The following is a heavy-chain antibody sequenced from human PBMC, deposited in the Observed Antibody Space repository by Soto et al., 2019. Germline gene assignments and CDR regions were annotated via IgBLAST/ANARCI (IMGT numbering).Heavy chain of an antibody. CDR3: AKRRGAGGHLDY. CDR1: GFTFSSYA. Sequence: DVQLLESGGGLGQPEGSLRLSCAASGFTFSSYAMGWVRQGPGKGLEWVAVVSIGGSTHYADSVRGRFTISRDNSKNTLSLQMTSLTAEDTGVYFCAKRRGAGGHLDYWGQGALVTVSS. J-gene: IGHJ4*02. V-gene: IGHV3-23*01. CDR2: VSIGGST. D-gene: IGHD2-15*01.